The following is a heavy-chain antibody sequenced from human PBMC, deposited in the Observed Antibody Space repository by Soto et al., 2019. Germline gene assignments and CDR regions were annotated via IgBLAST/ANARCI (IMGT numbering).Heavy chain of an antibody. V-gene: IGHV3-23*01. CDR1: GFTFSGHA. CDR3: AKDSPAIVLMVYAISGGMDV. CDR2: ISGSGGST. D-gene: IGHD2-8*01. Sequence: LRLSCAASGFTFSGHAMSWVRQAPGKGLEWVSAISGSGGSTYYADSVKGRFTISRDNSKNTLYLQMNSLRAEDTAVYYCAKDSPAIVLMVYAISGGMDVWCQGTTVTVSS. J-gene: IGHJ6*02.